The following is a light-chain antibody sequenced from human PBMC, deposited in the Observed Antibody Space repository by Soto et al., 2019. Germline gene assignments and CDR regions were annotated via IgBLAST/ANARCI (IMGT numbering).Light chain of an antibody. CDR1: QSVSSSY. V-gene: IGKV3-20*01. CDR3: QQYGSSPWT. Sequence: EVVLTQSPGTLSLSPGERATLSCRASQSVSSSYLAWYQRKPGQALRLLIYGASSRATGIPDRFSGSGSGTDFTLTISRLEPEDFAVYYCQQYGSSPWTFGQGTKVEIK. CDR2: GAS. J-gene: IGKJ1*01.